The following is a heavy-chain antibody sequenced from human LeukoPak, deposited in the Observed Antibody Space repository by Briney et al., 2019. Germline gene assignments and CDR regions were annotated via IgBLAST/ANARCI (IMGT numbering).Heavy chain of an antibody. J-gene: IGHJ6*03. CDR1: GYSISSGYS. Sequence: PSETLSLTCSVSGYSISSGYSWGWIRQPPGKGLEWIGSIDHSGSTSYNPSLKSRVTISLDTSKNQFSLNLSSVTAADTAVYYCARGRDYGDYGRYYYYMDVWGKGTTVTISS. D-gene: IGHD4-17*01. CDR2: IDHSGST. CDR3: ARGRDYGDYGRYYYYMDV. V-gene: IGHV4-38-2*02.